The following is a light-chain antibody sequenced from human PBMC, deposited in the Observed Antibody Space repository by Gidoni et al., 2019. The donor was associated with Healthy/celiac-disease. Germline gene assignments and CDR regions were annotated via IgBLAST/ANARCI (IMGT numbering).Light chain of an antibody. CDR1: QSISSW. J-gene: IGKJ3*01. Sequence: IQVTQAPSTLSASGGDRVTITCRASQSISSWLAWYQQKPGKAPKLLIYKASSLESGVPSRFSGSGSGTEFTLTISSLQPDDFATYYCQQYNSYSFTFGPGTKVDIK. CDR3: QQYNSYSFT. CDR2: KAS. V-gene: IGKV1-5*03.